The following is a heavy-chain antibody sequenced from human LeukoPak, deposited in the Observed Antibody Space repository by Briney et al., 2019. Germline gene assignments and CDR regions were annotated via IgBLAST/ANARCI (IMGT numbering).Heavy chain of an antibody. V-gene: IGHV3-48*01. J-gene: IGHJ6*03. CDR3: ARDLVSYYNYYMDV. CDR2: ISSRGSSI. CDR1: GFTFSTYS. Sequence: TGGSLRLSCAASGFTFSTYSMNWVRQAPGKGLEWVSYISSRGSSIYYGDSVKGRFTISRDNAKNSLYLQMNSLRVEDTAVYYCARDLVSYYNYYMDVWGKGTTVTVSS. D-gene: IGHD3-16*01.